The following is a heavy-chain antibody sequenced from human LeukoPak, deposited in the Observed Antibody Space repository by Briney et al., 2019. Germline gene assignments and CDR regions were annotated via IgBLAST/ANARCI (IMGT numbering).Heavy chain of an antibody. J-gene: IGHJ1*01. CDR1: GYTFTDYY. D-gene: IGHD3-22*01. Sequence: ASVKVSCKASGYTFTDYYIHWVRQAPGQGLEWMGWISPNTGGTTYAQKFQGRVTMTRDTSISTSYMELSRLRSDDTAIYYCTRGYYDSSDFEYFHHWGQGTLVTVSS. CDR2: ISPNTGGT. V-gene: IGHV1-2*02. CDR3: TRGYYDSSDFEYFHH.